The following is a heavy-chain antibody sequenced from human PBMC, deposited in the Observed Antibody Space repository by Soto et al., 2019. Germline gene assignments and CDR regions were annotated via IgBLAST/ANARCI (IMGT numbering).Heavy chain of an antibody. CDR1: GFSFSNYA. D-gene: IGHD6-13*01. CDR3: VKGGASYTSCWYAN. J-gene: IGHJ4*02. Sequence: DVELLESGGGLVQPGGSLTLSCAASGFSFSNYAMHWVRQAPGKGLEWVSTIKDSGDSTYYLDSVRGRFTISRDYSRNTLYLQMTSLRAEDTALYHCVKGGASYTSCWYANWGQGILVTFSS. V-gene: IGHV3-23*01. CDR2: IKDSGDST.